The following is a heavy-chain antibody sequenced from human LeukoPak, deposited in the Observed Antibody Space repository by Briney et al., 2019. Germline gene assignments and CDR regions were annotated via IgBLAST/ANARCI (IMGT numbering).Heavy chain of an antibody. V-gene: IGHV4-34*01. CDR1: SGLFSGYY. CDR2: INQSGST. D-gene: IGHD3-10*01. CDR3: ARLAVRGLILGYYYNMDV. J-gene: IGHJ6*03. Sequence: SETLSLTCEISSGLFSGYYWSWIRQAPGKGLEWIGEINQSGSTNNNPSLKSRVTMSVDTSKKQFSLKLNSVTAADTAVYYCARLAVRGLILGYYYNMDVWGKGTTVTISS.